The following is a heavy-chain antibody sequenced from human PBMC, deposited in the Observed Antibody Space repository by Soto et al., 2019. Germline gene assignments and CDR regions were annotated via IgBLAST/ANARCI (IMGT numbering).Heavy chain of an antibody. V-gene: IGHV1-18*01. CDR1: GYTFTSYG. D-gene: IGHD2-2*01. Sequence: ASVKVSCKASGYTFTSYGISWVRQAPGQGLEWMGWISAYNGNTNYAQKLQGRVTMTTDTSTSTAYMELRSLRSDDTAVYYCAREIVVVPAAMSTTNWFDPWGQGTLVTVSS. CDR2: ISAYNGNT. J-gene: IGHJ5*02. CDR3: AREIVVVPAAMSTTNWFDP.